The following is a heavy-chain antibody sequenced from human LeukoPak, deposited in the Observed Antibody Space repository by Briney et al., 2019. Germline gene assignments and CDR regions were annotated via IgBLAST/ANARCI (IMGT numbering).Heavy chain of an antibody. J-gene: IGHJ4*02. D-gene: IGHD4-23*01. CDR3: ARPAYGGNSRWEFDY. CDR2: IYPGDSDT. V-gene: IGHV5-51*01. Sequence: GESLKISCKGSGYSFTSYWIGWVRQVPGKGLEWMGIIYPGDSDTRYSPSFQGQVTISADKSISTAYLQWSSLKASDTAMYYCARPAYGGNSRWEFDYWGQGTLVTVSS. CDR1: GYSFTSYW.